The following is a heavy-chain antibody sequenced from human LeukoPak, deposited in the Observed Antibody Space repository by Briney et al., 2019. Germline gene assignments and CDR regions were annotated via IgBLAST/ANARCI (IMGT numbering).Heavy chain of an antibody. J-gene: IGHJ5*02. CDR3: ARDRPHNWFDP. V-gene: IGHV3-74*01. Sequence: GGSLRLSCAASGVTLGNAWMHWVPQAPGEGRVWVSRIDSDRATTIYADSVKGRFTISRDNAKNTVYLQMNSLRVEDTAVYYCARDRPHNWFDPWGQGTLVTVSS. D-gene: IGHD1-14*01. CDR2: IDSDRATT. CDR1: GVTLGNAW.